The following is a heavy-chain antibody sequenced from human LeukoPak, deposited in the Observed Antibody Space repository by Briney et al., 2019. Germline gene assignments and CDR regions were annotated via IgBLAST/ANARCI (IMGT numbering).Heavy chain of an antibody. CDR3: AKDMRTWNTPGFDY. CDR2: ISGSGGST. Sequence: GGSLRLSCAASGFTFSSYAMSWVRQAPGKGLEWVSAISGSGGSTYYADSGKGRFTISRDNSKNTPYLQMNSLRAEDTAVYYCAKDMRTWNTPGFDYWGQGTLVTVSS. J-gene: IGHJ4*02. D-gene: IGHD1/OR15-1a*01. CDR1: GFTFSSYA. V-gene: IGHV3-23*01.